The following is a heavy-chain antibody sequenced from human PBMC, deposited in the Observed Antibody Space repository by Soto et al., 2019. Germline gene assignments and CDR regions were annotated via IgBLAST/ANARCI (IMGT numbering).Heavy chain of an antibody. V-gene: IGHV3-30*18. J-gene: IGHJ4*02. CDR3: AKDLGYCISTSCYAAPISSGWTALKGPFDY. CDR1: GFTFSSYG. CDR2: ISYDGSNK. D-gene: IGHD2-2*01. Sequence: GGSLRLSCAASGFTFSSYGMHWVRQAPGKGLEWVAVISYDGSNKYYADSVKGRFTISRDNSKNTLYLQMNSLRAEDTAVYYCAKDLGYCISTSCYAAPISSGWTALKGPFDYWGQGTLVTVSS.